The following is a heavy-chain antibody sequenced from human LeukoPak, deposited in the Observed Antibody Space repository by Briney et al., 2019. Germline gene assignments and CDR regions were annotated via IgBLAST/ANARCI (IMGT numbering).Heavy chain of an antibody. CDR2: IYWDGAK. CDR3: ANRLGGSGWNGGYFLH. Sequence: SGPAQVNPTQTLTLTCTFSGFSLSTTGVGVGWIRRPPGKALEWLALIYWDGAKRYSPSLKSRLTITKDTSKNQVVLTMTNMDPVDTATYYCANRLGGSGWNGGYFLHWGQGTLVTVSS. CDR1: GFSLSTTGVG. V-gene: IGHV2-5*02. D-gene: IGHD6-19*01. J-gene: IGHJ1*01.